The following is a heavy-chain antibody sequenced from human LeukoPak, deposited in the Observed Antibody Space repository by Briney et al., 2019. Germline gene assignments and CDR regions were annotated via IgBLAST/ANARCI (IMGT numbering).Heavy chain of an antibody. CDR1: GFTFSTYW. Sequence: GGSLRLSCAASGFTFSTYWMNWVRQAPGKGLEWVANIKQDGSEKYYVDSVKGRFTLSRDSAKNSLYLQMNSLRAEDTAVYYCARGKLVVVPAARPGYNWFDPWGQGTLVTVSS. CDR2: IKQDGSEK. V-gene: IGHV3-7*03. CDR3: ARGKLVVVPAARPGYNWFDP. J-gene: IGHJ5*02. D-gene: IGHD2-2*01.